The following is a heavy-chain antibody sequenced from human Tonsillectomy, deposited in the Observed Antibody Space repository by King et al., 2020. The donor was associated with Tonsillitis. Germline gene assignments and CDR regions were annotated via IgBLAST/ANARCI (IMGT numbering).Heavy chain of an antibody. CDR1: GFTFSNYG. CDR2: IKQDGSEK. V-gene: IGHV3-7*03. Sequence: VQLVESGGGLVQPGGSLRLSCEASGFTFSNYGMSWVRQAPGKGLEWVANIKQDGSEKHYLDSVKGRFTISRDNAKNSLYLQMKSLRAEDTAVYYCAGGLRDLNGWSGGSCRDYWGQGTLVTVSS. D-gene: IGHD2-15*01. J-gene: IGHJ4*02. CDR3: AGGLRDLNGWSGGSCRDY.